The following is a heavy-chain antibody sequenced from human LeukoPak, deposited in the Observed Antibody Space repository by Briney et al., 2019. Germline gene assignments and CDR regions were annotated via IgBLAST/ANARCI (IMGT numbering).Heavy chain of an antibody. CDR2: INHSGST. V-gene: IGHV4-34*01. D-gene: IGHD3/OR15-3a*01. CDR3: ARVSTYDFIRSSAFDI. CDR1: GGSFSGYY. J-gene: IGHJ3*02. Sequence: SETLSLTCAVYGGSFSGYYWSWIRQPPGKGLEWIGEINHSGSTNYNPSLKSRVTISVDTSKNQFSLKLSSVTAADTAVYYCARVSTYDFIRSSAFDIWGQGTMVTVSS.